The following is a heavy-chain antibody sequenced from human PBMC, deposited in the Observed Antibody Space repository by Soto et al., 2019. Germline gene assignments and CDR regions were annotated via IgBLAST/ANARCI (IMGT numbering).Heavy chain of an antibody. V-gene: IGHV1-46*01. Sequence: ASVKVSCKASGYTFTSYYMHWVRQAPGQGLEWMGIINPSGGSTSYAQKFQGRVTMTRDTSISTAYLQWSSLKASDTAMYYCARDLDYGGNSEASDVWGQGTMVTVSS. CDR3: ARDLDYGGNSEASDV. CDR2: INPSGGST. D-gene: IGHD4-17*01. CDR1: GYTFTSYY. J-gene: IGHJ3*01.